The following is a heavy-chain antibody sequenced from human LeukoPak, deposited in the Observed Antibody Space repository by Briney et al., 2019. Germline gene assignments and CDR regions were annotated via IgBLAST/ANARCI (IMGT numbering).Heavy chain of an antibody. CDR3: ATGRYYYGSEY. V-gene: IGHV4-59*01. CDR1: GGSINDYF. J-gene: IGHJ4*02. Sequence: SEPLSLTCTISGGSINDYFWSWIRQPPGKGLEWIGYIYYSGTSNYNPSLKSRVTISLDTSKNQFSLKLTSVTAADTAVYYCATGRYYYGSEYWGQGTLFTVSS. D-gene: IGHD3-10*01. CDR2: IYYSGTS.